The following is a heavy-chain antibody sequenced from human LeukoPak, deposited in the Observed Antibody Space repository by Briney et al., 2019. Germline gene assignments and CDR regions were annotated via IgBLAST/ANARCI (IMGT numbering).Heavy chain of an antibody. Sequence: ASVKVSCKASGYTFTSYGISWVRQAPGQGLEWMGWISAYNGNTNYAQKLQGRVTMTTDTSTSTAYMELRSLRSDDTAVYYCARDRTMVRGVIGWFDPWGQGTLVTVSS. V-gene: IGHV1-18*01. J-gene: IGHJ5*02. CDR2: ISAYNGNT. D-gene: IGHD3-10*01. CDR1: GYTFTSYG. CDR3: ARDRTMVRGVIGWFDP.